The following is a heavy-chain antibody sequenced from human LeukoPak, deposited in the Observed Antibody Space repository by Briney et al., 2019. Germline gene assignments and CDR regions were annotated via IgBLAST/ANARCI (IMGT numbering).Heavy chain of an antibody. V-gene: IGHV1-69*04. J-gene: IGHJ4*02. CDR2: IIPILGIA. CDR1: GGTFSSYA. CDR3: ARKMATSLSYYFDY. D-gene: IGHD5-24*01. Sequence: SVKVSCKASGGTFSSYAISWVRQAPGQGLEWMGRIIPILGIANYAQKFQGRVTITADKSTSTAYMELSSLRSEDTAVYYCARKMATSLSYYFDYWAREPWSPSPQ.